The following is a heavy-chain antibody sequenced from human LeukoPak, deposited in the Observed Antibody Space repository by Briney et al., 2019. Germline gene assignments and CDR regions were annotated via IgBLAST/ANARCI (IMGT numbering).Heavy chain of an antibody. J-gene: IGHJ4*02. CDR3: ARASSGDIVVVVAALDY. Sequence: GGSLRLSCAASGFTFSSYGMHWVRQAPGKGLEWVAVIWYDGSNKYYADSVKGRFTISRDNSKNTLYLQMNSLRAEDTAVYYCARASSGDIVVVVAALDYWGQGTLVTVSS. D-gene: IGHD2-15*01. V-gene: IGHV3-33*01. CDR2: IWYDGSNK. CDR1: GFTFSSYG.